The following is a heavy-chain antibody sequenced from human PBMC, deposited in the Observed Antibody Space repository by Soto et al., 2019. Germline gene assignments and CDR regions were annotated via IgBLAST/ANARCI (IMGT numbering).Heavy chain of an antibody. CDR2: IHNDGSRT. Sequence: PGGSLRLSCAAAGFIFSSFWMHWARQAPGKGLVWVAHIHNDGSRTSYADSVKGRFTISRDNAKNTLYLQMNSLRAEETAMYYCARDFGEVGSTAAFDIWGQGTMVTVSS. V-gene: IGHV3-74*01. J-gene: IGHJ3*02. CDR1: GFIFSSFW. CDR3: ARDFGEVGSTAAFDI. D-gene: IGHD1-26*01.